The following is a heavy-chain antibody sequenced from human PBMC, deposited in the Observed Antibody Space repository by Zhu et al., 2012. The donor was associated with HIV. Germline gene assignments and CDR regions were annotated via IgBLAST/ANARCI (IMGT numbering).Heavy chain of an antibody. CDR3: AKDIVVVVAATGVFDY. Sequence: EVQLLESGGGLVQPGGSLRPSCAASGFTFSSYAMSWVRQAPGKGLEWVSAISGSGGSTYYADSVKGRFTISRDNSKNTLYLQMNSLRAEDTAVYYCAKDIVVVVAATGVFDYWGQGNPGSPSPQ. V-gene: IGHV3-23*01. CDR2: ISGSGGST. J-gene: IGHJ4*02. CDR1: GFTFSSYA. D-gene: IGHD2-15*01.